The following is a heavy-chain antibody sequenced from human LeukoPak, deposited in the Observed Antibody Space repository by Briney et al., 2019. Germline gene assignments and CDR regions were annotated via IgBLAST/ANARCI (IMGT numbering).Heavy chain of an antibody. Sequence: SETLSLTCAVSGYSISSAYYWGWIRQPPGKGLEWTGSSYHSGSTYYNPSLKSRDTISVDTSKNQFSLKLSSVTAADTAVYYCARHKYCTNGVCHMGYWGQGTLVTVSS. D-gene: IGHD2-8*01. CDR3: ARHKYCTNGVCHMGY. J-gene: IGHJ4*02. CDR2: SYHSGST. V-gene: IGHV4-38-2*01. CDR1: GYSISSAYY.